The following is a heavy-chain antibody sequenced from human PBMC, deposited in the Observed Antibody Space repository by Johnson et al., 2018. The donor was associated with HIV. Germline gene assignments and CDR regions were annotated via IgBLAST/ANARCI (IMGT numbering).Heavy chain of an antibody. D-gene: IGHD5-12*01. V-gene: IGHV3-7*01. CDR1: RFTFSSYA. J-gene: IGHJ3*02. CDR3: ARDHSGYDSVTAAFDI. Sequence: VQLVESGGGVVQPGRSLRLSCAASRFTFSSYAMHWVRQAPGKGLEWVANIKQDGSEKYYVDSVKGRFTISRDNSKNTLYLQTNSLRAEDTAVYYCARDHSGYDSVTAAFDIWGQGTMVTVSS. CDR2: IKQDGSEK.